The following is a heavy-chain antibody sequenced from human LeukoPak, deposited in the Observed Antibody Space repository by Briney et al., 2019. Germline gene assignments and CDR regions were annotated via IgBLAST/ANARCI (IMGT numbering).Heavy chain of an antibody. D-gene: IGHD5-12*01. CDR2: INHSGST. J-gene: IGHJ4*02. V-gene: IGHV4-34*01. CDR1: GGSFSGYY. Sequence: SETLSLTCAVYGGSFSGYYWSWIRQPPGKGLEWIGEINHSGSTNYNPSLKSRVTISVDTSKNQFSLKLSSVTAADTAVYYCASVSLRPRGYSGYGVDYWGQGTLVTVSS. CDR3: ASVSLRPRGYSGYGVDY.